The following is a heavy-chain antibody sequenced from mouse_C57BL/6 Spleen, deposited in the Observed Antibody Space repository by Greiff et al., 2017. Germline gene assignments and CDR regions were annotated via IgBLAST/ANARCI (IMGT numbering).Heavy chain of an antibody. CDR1: GYTFTSYW. J-gene: IGHJ4*01. V-gene: IGHV1-52*01. D-gene: IGHD4-1*01. CDR3: ARRDWDDAMDD. CDR2: IDPSDSET. Sequence: QVQLQQPGAELVRPGSSEKLSCKASGYTFTSYWMHWVKQRPIQGLEWIGNIDPSDSETHYNQKFKDKATLTVDKSSSTAYMQLSSLTSEDSAVYYCARRDWDDAMDDWGQGTSVTVSS.